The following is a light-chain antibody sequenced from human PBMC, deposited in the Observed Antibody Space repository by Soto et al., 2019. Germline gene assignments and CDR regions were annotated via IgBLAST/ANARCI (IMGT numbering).Light chain of an antibody. Sequence: QSVLTQPPSVSGAPGQSVTISCTGSSSNIGSTYDVQWYQQLPGTAPKLLIHGNTDRPSGVPDRFSGSKSGTSASLAITWLQADDEADYYCQSYDDSLSVHYVFGTGTKVTGL. CDR2: GNT. J-gene: IGLJ1*01. CDR3: QSYDDSLSVHYV. V-gene: IGLV1-40*01. CDR1: SSNIGSTYD.